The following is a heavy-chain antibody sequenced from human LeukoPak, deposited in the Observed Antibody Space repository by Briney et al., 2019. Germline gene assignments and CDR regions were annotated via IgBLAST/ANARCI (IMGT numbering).Heavy chain of an antibody. J-gene: IGHJ4*02. CDR2: IKEDGTET. D-gene: IGHD6-13*01. CDR1: GFMFSSNW. CDR3: ARESDSSSWSGFFDY. Sequence: GGSLRLSCAASGFMFSSNWMSWVRLAPGKGLEWVANIKEDGTETYYVDSVKGRFTISRDNSKNTLYLQMNSLRAEDTAVYYCARESDSSSWSGFFDYWGQGTLVTVSS. V-gene: IGHV3-7*01.